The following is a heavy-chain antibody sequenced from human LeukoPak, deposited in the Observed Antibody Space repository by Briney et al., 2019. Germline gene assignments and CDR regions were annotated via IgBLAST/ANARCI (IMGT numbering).Heavy chain of an antibody. J-gene: IGHJ6*03. CDR1: GFTFSSYS. V-gene: IGHV3-21*01. CDR2: ISSSSSYI. Sequence: PGGSLRLSCAASGFTFSSYSMNWVRQAPGKGLEWVSSISSSSSYIYYAGSVKGRFTISRDNAKNSLYLQMNSLRAEDTAVYYCARVYVTTVTTPPHYYYYYYMDVWGKGTTVTVSS. D-gene: IGHD4-11*01. CDR3: ARVYVTTVTTPPHYYYYYYMDV.